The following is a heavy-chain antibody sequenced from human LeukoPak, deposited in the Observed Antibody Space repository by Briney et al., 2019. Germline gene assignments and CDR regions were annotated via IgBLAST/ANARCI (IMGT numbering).Heavy chain of an antibody. CDR1: GGSIRNYY. D-gene: IGHD2-2*01. Sequence: SETLSLTCSVSGGSIRNYYLSWIRQSPGKGLEWIGNVDKRGSTNYNPSFKSRVIVSSDTSRNEFSLKLNSVTAADTAIYYCARGGSSCYGCHDWFDPWGQGTRVTVSS. J-gene: IGHJ5*02. CDR3: ARGGSSCYGCHDWFDP. V-gene: IGHV4-59*08. CDR2: VDKRGST.